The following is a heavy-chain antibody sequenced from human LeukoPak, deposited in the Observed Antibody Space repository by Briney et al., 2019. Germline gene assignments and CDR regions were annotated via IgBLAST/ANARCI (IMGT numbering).Heavy chain of an antibody. CDR3: ARADRLDGGPYLIGP. CDR1: GYSFTDYY. D-gene: IGHD2-21*01. J-gene: IGHJ5*02. CDR2: INPNSGGT. Sequence: EASVKVSCKTSGYSFTDYYMHWVRQAPGQGLEWMRWINPNSGGTSSAQKFQGRDTMTRDTSITTVYMEVSWLTSDDTAIYYCARADRLDGGPYLIGPWGQGTLVTVSS. V-gene: IGHV1-2*02.